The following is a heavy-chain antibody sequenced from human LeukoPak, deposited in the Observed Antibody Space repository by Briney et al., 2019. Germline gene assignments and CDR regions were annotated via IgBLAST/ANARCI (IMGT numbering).Heavy chain of an antibody. CDR1: GFTFSSYE. D-gene: IGHD6-19*01. V-gene: IGHV3-48*03. CDR2: ISSSGSTI. J-gene: IGHJ4*02. CDR3: ARESSSGWYFSDFDY. Sequence: GGSLRLSCAASGFTFSSYEMNWDRQAPGKGLEWVSYISSSGSTIYYADSVKGRFTISRDNAKNSLYLQMNSLRAEDTAVYYCARESSSGWYFSDFDYWGQGTLVTVSS.